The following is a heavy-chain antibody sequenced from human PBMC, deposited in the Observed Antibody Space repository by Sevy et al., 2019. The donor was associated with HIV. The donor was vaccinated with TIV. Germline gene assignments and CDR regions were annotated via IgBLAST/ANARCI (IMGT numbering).Heavy chain of an antibody. Sequence: SETLSLTCSVSGGSISSTSYYWGWIRQPPGKGLEWIGTIYYTGNTYYNPSLKSRVTISVDTSKNRFSLKLSSVTAAETAVYYCARQSWDTSGWFWFDPWGQGTLVTVSS. D-gene: IGHD6-19*01. CDR1: GGSISSTSYY. J-gene: IGHJ5*02. V-gene: IGHV4-39*01. CDR2: IYYTGNT. CDR3: ARQSWDTSGWFWFDP.